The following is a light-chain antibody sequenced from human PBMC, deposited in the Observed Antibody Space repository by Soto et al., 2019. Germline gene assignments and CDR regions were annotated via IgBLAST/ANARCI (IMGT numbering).Light chain of an antibody. CDR1: NSDVGDYNY. CDR3: CSYAGSYTFSYV. V-gene: IGLV2-14*01. Sequence: QSVLAQPASVSGSPGQSITISCTGTNSDVGDYNYVSWYQQHPGKAPKLIIYEVSNRPSGISDRFSASKSGNTASLTISGLQAEDEADYYCCSYAGSYTFSYVFGTGTKVTVL. CDR2: EVS. J-gene: IGLJ1*01.